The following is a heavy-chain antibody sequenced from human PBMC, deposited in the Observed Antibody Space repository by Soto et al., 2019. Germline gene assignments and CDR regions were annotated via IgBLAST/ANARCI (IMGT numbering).Heavy chain of an antibody. CDR1: GFTFDDYA. Sequence: EVQLVESGGGLVQPGRSLRLSCAASGFTFDDYAMHWVRQAPGKGLEWVSGISWNSGSIGYADSVKGRFTISRDNAKNSLYLQMNSLRAEDTALYYCAKDNWNYRGYYYYMDVWGKGTTVTVSS. CDR3: AKDNWNYRGYYYYMDV. CDR2: ISWNSGSI. D-gene: IGHD1-7*01. J-gene: IGHJ6*03. V-gene: IGHV3-9*01.